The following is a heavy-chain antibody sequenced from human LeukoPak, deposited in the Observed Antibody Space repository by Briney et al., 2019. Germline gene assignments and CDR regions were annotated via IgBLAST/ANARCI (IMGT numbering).Heavy chain of an antibody. D-gene: IGHD3-9*01. CDR2: IIPIFGTA. Sequence: SVKVSCKVSGYTFTGYYMHWVRQAPGQGLEWMGGIIPIFGTANCAQKFQGRVTITTDESTSTAYMELSSLRSEDTAVYYCARVEGDILTGYYNNDYWGQGTLVTVSS. V-gene: IGHV1-69*05. CDR3: ARVEGDILTGYYNNDY. J-gene: IGHJ4*02. CDR1: GYTFTGYY.